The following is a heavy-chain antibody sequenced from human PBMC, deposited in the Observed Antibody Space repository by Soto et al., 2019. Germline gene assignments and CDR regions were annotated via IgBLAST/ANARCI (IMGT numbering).Heavy chain of an antibody. CDR2: INHSGST. CDR1: GGSFSGYY. CDR3: ARGYGSGSYRFDYYYGMDV. D-gene: IGHD3-10*01. J-gene: IGHJ6*02. Sequence: PSETLSLTCAVYGGSFSGYYWSWIRQPPGKGLEWIGEINHSGSTNYNPSLKSRVTISVDTSKNQFSLKLSSVTAADTAVYYCARGYGSGSYRFDYYYGMDVWGQGTTVTVSS. V-gene: IGHV4-34*01.